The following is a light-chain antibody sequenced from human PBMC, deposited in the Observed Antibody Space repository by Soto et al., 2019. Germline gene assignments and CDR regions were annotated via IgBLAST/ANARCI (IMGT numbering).Light chain of an antibody. CDR1: SSNIGTNT. CDR3: AAWDDSLNGYV. V-gene: IGLV1-44*01. CDR2: SNN. J-gene: IGLJ1*01. Sequence: QSVLTQPPSASGTPGQRVTISCSGGSSNIGTNTVNWYQQLPGTAPKLLIYSNNQRPSGVPDRFSCSKSGTSACLAISGLQSEDEADYHCAAWDDSLNGYVFGTGTKVTVL.